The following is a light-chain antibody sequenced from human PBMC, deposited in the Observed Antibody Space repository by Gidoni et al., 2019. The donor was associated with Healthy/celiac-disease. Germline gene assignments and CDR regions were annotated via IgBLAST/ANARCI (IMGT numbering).Light chain of an antibody. Sequence: SVGDRCAITFRASQRISSWLSWYQQKPEKAPKLLIYKASTLERRVPSRFSGGSAGSEFTLTISSRQHDDFVTYYCQQYNNYSPWTFGQGTKVEIK. CDR3: QQYNNYSPWT. CDR1: QRISSW. CDR2: KAS. J-gene: IGKJ1*01. V-gene: IGKV1-5*03.